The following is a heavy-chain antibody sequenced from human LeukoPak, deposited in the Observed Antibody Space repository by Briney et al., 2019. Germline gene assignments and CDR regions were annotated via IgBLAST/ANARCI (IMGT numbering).Heavy chain of an antibody. CDR1: GYTFTGYY. J-gene: IGHJ3*02. Sequence: DSVKVSCKASGYTFTGYYMHWVRQAPGQGLEWMGWINPNSGGTNYAQKFQGWVTMTRDMSISTAYMELSRLRSDDTAVYYCARDIPLIDCSSTSCLEAFDIWGQGTMVTVSS. D-gene: IGHD2-2*01. CDR3: ARDIPLIDCSSTSCLEAFDI. V-gene: IGHV1-2*04. CDR2: INPNSGGT.